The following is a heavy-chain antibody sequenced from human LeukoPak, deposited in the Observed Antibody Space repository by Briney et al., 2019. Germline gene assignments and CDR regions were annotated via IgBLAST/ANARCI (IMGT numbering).Heavy chain of an antibody. J-gene: IGHJ4*02. CDR3: ARGIIVATIFGDY. V-gene: IGHV1-2*02. Sequence: ASVKVSCKASGYTFTGYYMHWVRQAPGQGLEWRGWINPNSGGTNYAQKSQGRVTMTRDTSISTAYMELSRLRSDDTAVYYCARGIIVATIFGDYWGQGTLVTVSS. D-gene: IGHD5-12*01. CDR1: GYTFTGYY. CDR2: INPNSGGT.